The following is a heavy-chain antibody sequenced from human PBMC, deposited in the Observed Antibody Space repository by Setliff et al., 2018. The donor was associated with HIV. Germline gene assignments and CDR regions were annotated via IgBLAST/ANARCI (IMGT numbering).Heavy chain of an antibody. CDR1: GGTFNTYV. J-gene: IGHJ5*02. D-gene: IGHD2-15*01. CDR3: ARGPEEGDCSGGSCYGNFDP. V-gene: IGHV1-69*10. Sequence: ASVKVSCKASGGTFNTYVISWLRQAPGQGLEWMGGIIPILGVANYAQKFQGRLTITADKSTNTAYMELSSLKSDDTAVYYWARGPEEGDCSGGSCYGNFDPWGQGTLVTVSS. CDR2: IIPILGVA.